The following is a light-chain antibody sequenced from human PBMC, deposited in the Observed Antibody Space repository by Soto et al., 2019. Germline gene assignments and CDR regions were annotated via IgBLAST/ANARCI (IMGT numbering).Light chain of an antibody. Sequence: EIVMTQSPVTLSASPGERVTLSCMASQSVNINLAWYQQRPCQAPRVLLYGASNRASGIPDRFSGSGSGTDFTLTICSLEPDDFALYYCQQYKDWPPLTFGGGTRVEIK. CDR3: QQYKDWPPLT. CDR1: QSVNIN. CDR2: GAS. V-gene: IGKV3D-15*01. J-gene: IGKJ4*01.